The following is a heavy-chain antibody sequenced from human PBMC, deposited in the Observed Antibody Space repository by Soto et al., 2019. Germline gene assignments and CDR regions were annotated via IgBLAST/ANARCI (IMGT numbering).Heavy chain of an antibody. Sequence: EVQLVESGGGLVQPGRSLRLSCAASGFTFDDYAMFWVRQAPGKGLEWVSGISWNSVTIGYADYVKGRFTISRDNAKNSLYLEMNSLRAEDTALYYCTKSYSSSWYANWFDPWGQGTLVTVSS. CDR3: TKSYSSSWYANWFDP. CDR2: ISWNSVTI. CDR1: GFTFDDYA. J-gene: IGHJ5*02. V-gene: IGHV3-9*01. D-gene: IGHD6-13*01.